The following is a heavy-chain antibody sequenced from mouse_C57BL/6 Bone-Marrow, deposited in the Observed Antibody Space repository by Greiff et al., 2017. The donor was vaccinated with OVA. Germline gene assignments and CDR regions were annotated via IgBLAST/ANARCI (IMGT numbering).Heavy chain of an antibody. Sequence: EVQLQQSVAELVRPGASVKLSCTASGFNITNTYMHWVKQRPEQGLEWIGRIDPANGNTKYAPKFQGKATITADTSSNTAYLQLSTLTAEYTAIYYCACITTGITPCAMDYWGQGTSVTVSS. J-gene: IGHJ4*01. CDR2: IDPANGNT. CDR1: GFNITNTY. V-gene: IGHV14-3*01. D-gene: IGHD1-1*01. CDR3: ACITTGITPCAMDY.